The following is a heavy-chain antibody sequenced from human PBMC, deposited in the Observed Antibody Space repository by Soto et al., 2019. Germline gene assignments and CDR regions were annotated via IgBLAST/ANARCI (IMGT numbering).Heavy chain of an antibody. CDR3: ARDGYIGFDY. D-gene: IGHD5-12*01. J-gene: IGHJ4*02. V-gene: IGHV3-74*01. Sequence: GGSLRLSCAATGFTFSNYLMHWVRQGPGKGLVWVSRIDSDGSDTIYADSVKGRFTISRDNAKSTLFLQMHSLRAEDMGVYYCARDGYIGFDYWGQGTLVTVSS. CDR1: GFTFSNYL. CDR2: IDSDGSDT.